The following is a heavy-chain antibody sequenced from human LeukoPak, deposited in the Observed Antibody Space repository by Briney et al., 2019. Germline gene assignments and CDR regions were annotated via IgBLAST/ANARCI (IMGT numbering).Heavy chain of an antibody. D-gene: IGHD5-12*01. V-gene: IGHV5-51*01. CDR3: ARAYIVATGYFDY. CDR2: IYPGDSDT. CDR1: GYSFTSYW. Sequence: GESLRISCKGSGYSFTSYWIGWVRQMPGKGLEWMGIIYPGDSDTRYSPSFQGQVTISADKSISTAYLQWSSLKASDTAMYYCARAYIVATGYFDYWGQGTLVTVSS. J-gene: IGHJ4*02.